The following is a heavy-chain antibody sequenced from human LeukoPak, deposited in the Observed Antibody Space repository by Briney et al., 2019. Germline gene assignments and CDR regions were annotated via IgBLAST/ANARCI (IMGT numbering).Heavy chain of an antibody. Sequence: GASVKVSCKASGYTFTGYYMHWVRQAPGQGLEWMGRINPNSGGTNYAQKFQGRVTMTRDTSISTAYMELSGLRSDDTAVYYCARDLGGLTVGNGYMDVWGEGTTVTVSS. V-gene: IGHV1-2*06. CDR2: INPNSGGT. CDR1: GYTFTGYY. J-gene: IGHJ6*03. D-gene: IGHD4-23*01. CDR3: ARDLGGLTVGNGYMDV.